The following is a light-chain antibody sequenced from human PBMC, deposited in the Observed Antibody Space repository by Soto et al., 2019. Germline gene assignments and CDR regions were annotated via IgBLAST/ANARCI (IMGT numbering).Light chain of an antibody. CDR1: QSISSW. J-gene: IGKJ4*01. CDR2: AAS. Sequence: DIQMTQSPSSVSAFVRDRVTITCRASQSISSWLAWYQQRPGKAPKLLIYAASNLQGGVPSRFSGSGSGTDFTLTISSLQPIDSATYFCQQSNSFPLPFGGGTKVEIK. V-gene: IGKV1-12*01. CDR3: QQSNSFPLP.